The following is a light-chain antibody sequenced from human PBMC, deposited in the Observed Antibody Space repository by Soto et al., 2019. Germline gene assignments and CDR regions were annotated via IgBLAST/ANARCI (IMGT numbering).Light chain of an antibody. CDR1: SGHSRDA. J-gene: IGLJ3*02. Sequence: QLVLTQSPSASASLGASVKLTCTLSSGHSRDAIAWHQQQPEKGPRYLMKLNSDGSHSKWDGSPDRFSGSSSGAERYLTISSLQSEDEADYYCQTWGTGIQVFVGGTKLTVL. CDR3: QTWGTGIQV. V-gene: IGLV4-69*01. CDR2: LNSDGSH.